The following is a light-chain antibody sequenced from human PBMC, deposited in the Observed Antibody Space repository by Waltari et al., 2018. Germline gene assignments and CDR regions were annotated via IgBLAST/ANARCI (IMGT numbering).Light chain of an antibody. CDR1: NLGDTS. CDR3: QVWDSSSDHWV. Sequence: SYVLPQPPSLSVAPGQTARITCGGNNLGDTSVHWYQQKPGQAPVLVVYDGNDRPSGIPERFSGSNSGNTATLTISRVEAGDEADYHCQVWDSSSDHWVFGGGTKLTVL. J-gene: IGLJ3*02. V-gene: IGLV3-21*02. CDR2: DGN.